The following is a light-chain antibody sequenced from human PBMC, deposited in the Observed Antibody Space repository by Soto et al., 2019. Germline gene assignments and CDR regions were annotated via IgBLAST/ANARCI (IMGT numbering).Light chain of an antibody. CDR3: QQYDDAPQT. CDR2: WAS. J-gene: IGKJ1*01. Sequence: DIVMTQSPDSLAVSLGERATINCKSSQSILYSSNNKNYLAWYQQNPGQPPKLLIYWASTRESGVPDRFSGSGSGTDFTLTISSLQAGEVAVYYCQQYDDAPQTVGQGTKVEI. V-gene: IGKV4-1*01. CDR1: QSILYSSNNKNY.